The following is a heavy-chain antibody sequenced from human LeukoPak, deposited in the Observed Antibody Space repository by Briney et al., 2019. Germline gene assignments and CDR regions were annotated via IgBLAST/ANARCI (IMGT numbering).Heavy chain of an antibody. J-gene: IGHJ3*02. D-gene: IGHD6-13*01. CDR2: IYYSGNT. CDR3: ARINAGGIAALGRYYAFDI. V-gene: IGHV4-59*01. CDR1: GGSISTYY. Sequence: PSETLSLTCTVSGGSISTYYWSWIRQPPGKGLEWIGIIYYSGNTNYNPALKSRVTISVDTSKNQFSLKLSSVTAADTAVYYCARINAGGIAALGRYYAFDIWGQGTMVTVSS.